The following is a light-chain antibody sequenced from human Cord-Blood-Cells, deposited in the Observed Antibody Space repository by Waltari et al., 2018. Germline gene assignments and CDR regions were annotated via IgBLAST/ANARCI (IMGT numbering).Light chain of an antibody. CDR3: QQRSNWPPS. Sequence: EIVLTQSPATLSLSPGERATLSCRVSQSVSTYLAWYQQQPGQAPRRLIYDASNRATGISARFSGSGSGTDFTLTISSLEPEEFAVYYCQQRSNWPPSFGQGTKLEIK. CDR2: DAS. V-gene: IGKV3-11*01. J-gene: IGKJ2*03. CDR1: QSVSTY.